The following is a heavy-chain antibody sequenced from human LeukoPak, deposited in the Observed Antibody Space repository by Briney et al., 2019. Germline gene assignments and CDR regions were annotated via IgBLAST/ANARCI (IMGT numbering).Heavy chain of an antibody. CDR1: GFTFGNFA. J-gene: IGHJ4*02. D-gene: IGHD2-21*02. CDR3: ARELSVTGRKYYFDY. V-gene: IGHV3-23*01. Sequence: GGSLRLSCAATGFTFGNFALGWVRQAPGKGLEWVSSISETGGSTSYGDSVKGRFAISRDNSKNTLYLQMSSLRVEDTALYYCARELSVTGRKYYFDYWGQGTLVTVSS. CDR2: ISETGGST.